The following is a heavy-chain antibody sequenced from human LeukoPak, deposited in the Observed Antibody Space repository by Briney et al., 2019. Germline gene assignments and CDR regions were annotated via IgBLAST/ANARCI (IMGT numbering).Heavy chain of an antibody. D-gene: IGHD3-9*01. Sequence: NASETLSLTCTVSGGSLSSDSYHWGWIRQPPGKGLEWIGSLHYSGDTYYNPSLKSRVTISGDMSKNQFSLRLTAVTAADTVVYYCASDNYWGQGTLVTVSS. J-gene: IGHJ4*02. CDR3: ASDNY. V-gene: IGHV4-39*01. CDR1: GGSLSSDSYH. CDR2: LHYSGDT.